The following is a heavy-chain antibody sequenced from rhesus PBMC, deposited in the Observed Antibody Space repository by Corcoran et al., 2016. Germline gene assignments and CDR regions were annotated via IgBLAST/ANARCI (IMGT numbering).Heavy chain of an antibody. CDR1: GGSISSIY. J-gene: IGHJ3*01. CDR2: IFGSGGST. V-gene: IGHV4-160*01. Sequence: QVQLQESGPGLVKPSETLSLTCAVSGGSISSIYWRWIRQPPGKGLEWIGRIFGSGGSTNYNPSRKSRVTISTDTSKSQFSLKLSSVTAADTAVYYCARDRYYNIWTGFDAFDFWGQGLRVTVS. D-gene: IGHD3-3*01. CDR3: ARDRYYNIWTGFDAFDF.